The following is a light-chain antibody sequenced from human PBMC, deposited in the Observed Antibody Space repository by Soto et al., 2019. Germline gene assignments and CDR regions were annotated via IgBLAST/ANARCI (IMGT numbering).Light chain of an antibody. CDR2: DVS. CDR1: SSDVGGYNY. CDR3: SSYTSSSTLYVV. J-gene: IGLJ2*01. V-gene: IGLV2-14*01. Sequence: QSALTQPASVSGSPGQSITISCTGTSSDVGGYNYVSWYQQHPGKAPKLMIYDVSNRPSGVSNRFSGSKSGNTASLTISGLQAEDEADDYYSSYTSSSTLYVVFGGGTKLTVL.